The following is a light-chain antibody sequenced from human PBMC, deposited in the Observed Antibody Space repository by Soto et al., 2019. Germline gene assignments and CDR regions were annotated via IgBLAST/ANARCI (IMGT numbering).Light chain of an antibody. Sequence: QSALTQPASVSGSPGQSIAISCTGTSSDIGGYGFVSWYQQHPGKAPKLMIYDVSIRPSGISDRFSGSKSGNTASLTISGLQAEDEADYYCSSYSDSSTRVVFGGGTKVTVL. CDR1: SSDIGGYGF. CDR3: SSYSDSSTRVV. CDR2: DVS. V-gene: IGLV2-14*03. J-gene: IGLJ2*01.